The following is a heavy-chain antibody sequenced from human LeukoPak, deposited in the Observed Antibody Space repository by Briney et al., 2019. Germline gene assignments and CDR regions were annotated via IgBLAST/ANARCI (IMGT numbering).Heavy chain of an antibody. J-gene: IGHJ5*02. CDR2: ISYDGYYK. CDR1: GFTFRTYT. CDR3: ASAGAVTDSFVH. V-gene: IGHV3-30-3*01. Sequence: GRSLRLSCAASGFTFRTYTMHWVRQAPGKGLEWVASISYDGYYKYYAESVKGPFIISRDSSKNTLYLQINSLRADDTAVYYCASAGAVTDSFVHWGEGTLVIVSS. D-gene: IGHD4-23*01.